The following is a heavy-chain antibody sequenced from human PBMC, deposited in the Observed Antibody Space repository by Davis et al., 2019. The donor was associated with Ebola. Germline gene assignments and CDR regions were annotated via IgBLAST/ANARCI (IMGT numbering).Heavy chain of an antibody. Sequence: MPSETLSLTCAVYGGSFSGYYWSWIRQPPGKGLEWIGEINHSGSTNYNPSLKSRVTISVDTSKNQFSLKLSSVTAADTAVYYCARVRVRSSAGLAYYYGMDVWGQGTTVTVSS. CDR2: INHSGST. D-gene: IGHD6-13*01. CDR3: ARVRVRSSAGLAYYYGMDV. J-gene: IGHJ6*02. V-gene: IGHV4-34*01. CDR1: GGSFSGYY.